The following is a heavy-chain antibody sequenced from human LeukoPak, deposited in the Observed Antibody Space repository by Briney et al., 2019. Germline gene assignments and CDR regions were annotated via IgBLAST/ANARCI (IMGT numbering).Heavy chain of an antibody. CDR2: IIPIFGTA. CDR1: GGTFSSYA. CDR3: ARIYCSSTSCYLGALDY. Sequence: ASVKVSCKASGGTFSSYAISWVRQAPGQGLEWMGGIIPIFGTANYAQKFQGRVTITADESTSTAYMELSSLRSEDTAAYYCARIYCSSTSCYLGALDYWGQGTLVTVSS. V-gene: IGHV1-69*13. D-gene: IGHD2-2*01. J-gene: IGHJ4*02.